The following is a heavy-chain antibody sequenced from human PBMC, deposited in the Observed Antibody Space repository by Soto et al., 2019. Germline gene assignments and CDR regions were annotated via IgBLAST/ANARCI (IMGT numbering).Heavy chain of an antibody. CDR2: ITSSGRTT. J-gene: IGHJ5*02. CDR1: GFTFSSYE. CDR3: ARGAAWFDP. D-gene: IGHD6-13*01. Sequence: SGWSLRLSCAASGFTFSSYEMNWVRQAPRKGLEWVSYITSSGRTTYYADSVKGRFTISRDNAKNSLYLQMNNLRAEDAAVYYCARGAAWFDPWGQGTLVTVS. V-gene: IGHV3-48*03.